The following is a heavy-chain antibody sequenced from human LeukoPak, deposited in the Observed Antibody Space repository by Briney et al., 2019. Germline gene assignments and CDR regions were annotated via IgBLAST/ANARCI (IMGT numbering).Heavy chain of an antibody. J-gene: IGHJ1*01. D-gene: IGHD2-21*02. CDR1: GGSISSSSYF. CDR2: IYYSGST. V-gene: IGHV4-39*07. Sequence: SETLSLTCTVSGGSISSSSYFWAWIRQPPGKGLEWIGNIYYSGSTHYNPSLKSRVTISVDTSKNQFSLKLSPVTAADTAVYYCARESDGVTTAGFQHWGQGTLVTVSS. CDR3: ARESDGVTTAGFQH.